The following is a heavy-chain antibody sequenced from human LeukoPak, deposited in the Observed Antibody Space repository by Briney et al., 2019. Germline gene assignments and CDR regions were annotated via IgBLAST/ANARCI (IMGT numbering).Heavy chain of an antibody. D-gene: IGHD3-10*01. Sequence: GGSLRLSCAASGFTFSSHSMNWVRQAPGKGLEWVTSINSSSSYIYYADPVQGRFTISRDNAKTSLYLQMNSLRAEDTAVYYCARVLSGRGSLYAYYYYMDVWGKGTTVTISS. V-gene: IGHV3-21*01. J-gene: IGHJ6*03. CDR1: GFTFSSHS. CDR3: ARVLSGRGSLYAYYYYMDV. CDR2: INSSSSYI.